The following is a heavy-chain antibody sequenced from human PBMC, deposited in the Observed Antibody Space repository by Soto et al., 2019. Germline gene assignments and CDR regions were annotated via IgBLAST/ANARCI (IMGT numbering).Heavy chain of an antibody. V-gene: IGHV3-48*01. J-gene: IGHJ3*02. CDR2: ISSSSSTI. D-gene: IGHD4-17*01. CDR3: ARTPGYGDYGTGSAFDI. CDR1: GFTFSSYS. Sequence: GGSLRLSCAASGFTFSSYSMNWVRQAPGKGLEWVSYISSSSSTIYYADSVKGRFTISRDNAKNSLYLQMNSLRAEDTAVYYCARTPGYGDYGTGSAFDIWGQGTMVTVSS.